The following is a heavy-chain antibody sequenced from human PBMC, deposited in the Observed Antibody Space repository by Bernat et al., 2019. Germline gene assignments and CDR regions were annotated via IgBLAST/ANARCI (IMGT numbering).Heavy chain of an antibody. CDR1: GFTFSTYW. CDR3: ARDSHCSGGSCYLNWFDP. CDR2: INSDGSTT. J-gene: IGHJ5*02. V-gene: IGHV3-74*01. Sequence: VQLVESGGGLVQPGGSLRLSCAASGFTFSTYWMHWVRQAPGKGLVWVSRINSDGSTTNYADSVKGRFTISRDNAKNTLYLQMNSLRAEDTAVYYCARDSHCSGGSCYLNWFDPWGQGTLVTVSS. D-gene: IGHD2-15*01.